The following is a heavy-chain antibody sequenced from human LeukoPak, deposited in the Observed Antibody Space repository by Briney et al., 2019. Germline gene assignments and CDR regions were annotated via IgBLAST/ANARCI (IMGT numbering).Heavy chain of an antibody. CDR1: GFTFSAYS. D-gene: IGHD4-17*01. CDR3: VRDHLYGFDY. V-gene: IGHV3-48*04. CDR2: TSCSSGAI. Sequence: GSLRLSCAASGFTFSAYSMNWVRQAPGKGLEWISYTSCSSGAIFYADSVKGRFTISGDNAKSSLYLQMNGLRAEDTAVYYCVRDHLYGFDYWGQGTLVTLSS. J-gene: IGHJ4*02.